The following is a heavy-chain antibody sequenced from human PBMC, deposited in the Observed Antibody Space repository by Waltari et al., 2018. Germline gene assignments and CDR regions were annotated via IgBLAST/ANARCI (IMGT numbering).Heavy chain of an antibody. J-gene: IGHJ1*01. CDR3: ARGGPGPPTIAEYFQH. D-gene: IGHD1-1*01. V-gene: IGHV1-69*02. Sequence: QVQLVQSGAEVKKPGSSVKVSCKASGGPFRSYTTRRVRQPHGQGREWWERIIPILGIANYAQKFQGRVTITADKSTSTAYMELSSLRSEDTAVYYCARGGPGPPTIAEYFQHWGQGTLVTVSS. CDR1: GGPFRSYT. CDR2: IIPILGIA.